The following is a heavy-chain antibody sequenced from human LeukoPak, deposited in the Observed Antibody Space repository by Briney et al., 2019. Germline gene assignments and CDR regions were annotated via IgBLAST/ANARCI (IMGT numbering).Heavy chain of an antibody. CDR2: ISWNGGNI. CDR3: AKAISSGWRNYFDY. V-gene: IGHV3-9*01. CDR1: GFTFDDYA. Sequence: PGGPLRLSCAASGFTFDDYAMHWVRQVPGKGLEWVSGISWNGGNIEYADSVKGRFTISRDNAKNSLYLQMNSLRAEDTAFYYCAKAISSGWRNYFDYWGQGTLVTVSS. D-gene: IGHD6-19*01. J-gene: IGHJ4*02.